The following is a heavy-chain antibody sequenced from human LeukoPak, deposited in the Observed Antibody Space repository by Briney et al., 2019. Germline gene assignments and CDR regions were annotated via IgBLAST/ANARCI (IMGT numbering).Heavy chain of an antibody. Sequence: GRSLRLSCAASGCSFGDYAMYWVRQAPGKGLEWVSGISWNSGAVGYADSVKGRFTISRDNAKNSLYLQMNSLRAEDMALYYCAKGSGNMVRGVLFDYWGQGTLVTVSS. J-gene: IGHJ4*02. V-gene: IGHV3-9*03. D-gene: IGHD3-10*01. CDR3: AKGSGNMVRGVLFDY. CDR2: ISWNSGAV. CDR1: GCSFGDYA.